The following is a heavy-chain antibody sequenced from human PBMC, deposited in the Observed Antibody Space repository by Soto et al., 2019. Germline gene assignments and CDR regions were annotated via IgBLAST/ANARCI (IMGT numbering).Heavy chain of an antibody. CDR2: INPNSGGT. CDR1: GYTFTGYY. CDR3: ARDLGVSSDWFDS. V-gene: IGHV1-2*02. Sequence: ASVKVSCKASGYTFTGYYMRWVRQAPGQGLEWMGWINPNSGGTNYAQKFQGRITMTRDTSISTAYVELSRLRSDDTAVYYCARDLGVSSDWFDSWGQGTLVTVSS. J-gene: IGHJ5*01. D-gene: IGHD3-10*01.